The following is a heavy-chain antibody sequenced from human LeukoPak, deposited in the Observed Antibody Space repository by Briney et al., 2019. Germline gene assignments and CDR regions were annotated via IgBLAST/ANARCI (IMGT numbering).Heavy chain of an antibody. Sequence: ASVKVSCKASGYSFITYGISWVRRAPGQGLEWMGWISGYNGNTNYAQKLQGRLTMTTDTSTSTVYMELRSLKSDDTAVYYCARDGRLAAAGAFDPWGQGTLVTVSS. V-gene: IGHV1-18*01. CDR3: ARDGRLAAAGAFDP. CDR2: ISGYNGNT. J-gene: IGHJ5*02. D-gene: IGHD6-13*01. CDR1: GYSFITYG.